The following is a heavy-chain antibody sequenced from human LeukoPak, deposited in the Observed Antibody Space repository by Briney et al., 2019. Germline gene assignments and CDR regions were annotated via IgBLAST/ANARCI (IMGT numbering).Heavy chain of an antibody. D-gene: IGHD6-19*01. CDR1: GYTFTSYG. CDR3: ARPAVVAGTAAFDI. J-gene: IGHJ3*02. Sequence: SVKVSCKASGYTFTSYGISWVRQAPGQGLEWMGGIIPIFSTANYAQKFQGRVTITTDESTSAAYMELGSLRSEDTAVYYCARPAVVAGTAAFDIWGQGTMVTVSS. CDR2: IIPIFSTA. V-gene: IGHV1-69*05.